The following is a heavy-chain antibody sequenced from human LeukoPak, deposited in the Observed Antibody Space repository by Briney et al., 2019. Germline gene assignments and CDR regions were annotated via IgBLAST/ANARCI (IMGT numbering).Heavy chain of an antibody. CDR1: GFTVSSNY. CDR2: IYSGDTT. CDR3: VKDLGSAITSALALDV. V-gene: IGHV3-53*01. J-gene: IGHJ6*02. Sequence: HSGGSLRLSCVASGFTVSSNYMSWVRQAPGKGLEWVSLIYSGDTTHYADSVKGRFTISRDNSKNTVYLQMNSLRPDDSAVYYCVKDLGSAITSALALDVWGQGTTVTVSS. D-gene: IGHD2-15*01.